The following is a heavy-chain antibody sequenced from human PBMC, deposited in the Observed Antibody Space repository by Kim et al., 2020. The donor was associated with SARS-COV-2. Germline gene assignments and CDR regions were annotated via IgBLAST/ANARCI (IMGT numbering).Heavy chain of an antibody. Sequence: GGSLRLSCAASGFTFSSYGMHWVRQAPGKGLEWVAVISYDGSNKYYADSVKGRFTISRDNSKNTLYLQMNSLRAEDTAVYYCAKPRQGYYLDAFDIWCQGTMVTVSS. V-gene: IGHV3-30*18. CDR3: AKPRQGYYLDAFDI. CDR1: GFTFSSYG. CDR2: ISYDGSNK. D-gene: IGHD2-15*01. J-gene: IGHJ3*02.